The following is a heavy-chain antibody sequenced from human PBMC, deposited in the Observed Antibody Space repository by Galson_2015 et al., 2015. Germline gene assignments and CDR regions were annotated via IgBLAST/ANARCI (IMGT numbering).Heavy chain of an antibody. CDR3: ARCPGIGSSWNNNWFDP. J-gene: IGHJ5*02. CDR1: GDSVSSNSAA. D-gene: IGHD6-13*01. V-gene: IGHV6-1*01. CDR2: TYYRSKWYN. Sequence: CAISGDSVSSNSAAWNWIRQSPSRGLEWLGRTYYRSKWYNDYAVSVKSRITINPDTSKNQFSLQLNSVTPEDTAVYYCARCPGIGSSWNNNWFDPWGQGTLVTVSS.